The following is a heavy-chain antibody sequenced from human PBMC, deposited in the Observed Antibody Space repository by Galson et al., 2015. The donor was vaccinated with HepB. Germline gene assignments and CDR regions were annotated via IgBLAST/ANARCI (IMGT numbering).Heavy chain of an antibody. Sequence: SLRLSCAASGFTFSSYSMNWVRKAPGKGLEWVSYISSSSSTIYYADSVKGRFTISRDNAKNSLYLQMNSLRAEDTAVYYCASILGAYYDILTGYYSYYGMDVWGQGTTVTVSS. CDR1: GFTFSSYS. CDR3: ASILGAYYDILTGYYSYYGMDV. CDR2: ISSSSSTI. V-gene: IGHV3-48*04. J-gene: IGHJ6*02. D-gene: IGHD3-9*01.